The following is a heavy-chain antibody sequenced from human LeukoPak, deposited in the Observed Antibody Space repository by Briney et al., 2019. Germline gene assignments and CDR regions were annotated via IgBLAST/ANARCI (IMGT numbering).Heavy chain of an antibody. V-gene: IGHV3-74*01. D-gene: IGHD1-14*01. CDR3: ISSNPTFDY. CDR2: INSDGSST. CDR1: GLTFSSYW. Sequence: GGSLRLSCTASGLTFSSYWMHWVRQAPGKGLVWVSRINSDGSSTTYADLVKGRFTISRDDAKSTLYLQMNSLRAEDTALYYCISSNPTFDYWGQGTLVTVSS. J-gene: IGHJ4*02.